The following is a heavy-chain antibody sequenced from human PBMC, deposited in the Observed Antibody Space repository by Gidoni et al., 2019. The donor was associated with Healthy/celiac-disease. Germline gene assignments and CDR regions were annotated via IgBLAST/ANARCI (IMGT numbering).Heavy chain of an antibody. D-gene: IGHD2-2*01. Sequence: GLEWIGEINHSGSTNYNPSLKSRVTISVDTSKNQFSLKLSSVTAADTAVYYCARVRGGTWVVQKYYFDYWGQGTLVTVSS. CDR3: ARVRGGTWVVQKYYFDY. V-gene: IGHV4-34*01. CDR2: INHSGST. J-gene: IGHJ4*02.